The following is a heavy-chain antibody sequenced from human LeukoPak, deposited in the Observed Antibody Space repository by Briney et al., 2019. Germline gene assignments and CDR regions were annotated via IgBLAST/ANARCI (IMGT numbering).Heavy chain of an antibody. D-gene: IGHD3-22*01. CDR1: GLTFSSYW. Sequence: GGSLRLSCAASGLTFSSYWMSWVRQAPGKGLEWVANIKQDGSEKYYVDSVKGRFTISRDNAKNSLYLQMNSLRAEDTAVYYCARNWGTYYYDSSGYCANWGQGTLVTVSS. CDR3: ARNWGTYYYDSSGYCAN. V-gene: IGHV3-7*01. J-gene: IGHJ4*02. CDR2: IKQDGSEK.